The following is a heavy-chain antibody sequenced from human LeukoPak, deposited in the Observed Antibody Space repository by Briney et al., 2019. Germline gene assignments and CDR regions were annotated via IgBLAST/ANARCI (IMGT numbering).Heavy chain of an antibody. CDR1: GFTFSDYY. CDR2: ISSSGSTI. CDR3: ARDSESWIQLSPTFFDY. V-gene: IGHV3-11*04. Sequence: GGSLRLSCAASGFTFSDYYMSWIRQAPGKGLEWVSYISSSGSTIYYADSVKGRFTISRDNAKNSLYLQKNSLRAEDTAVYYCARDSESWIQLSPTFFDYWGQGTLVTVSS. D-gene: IGHD5-18*01. J-gene: IGHJ4*02.